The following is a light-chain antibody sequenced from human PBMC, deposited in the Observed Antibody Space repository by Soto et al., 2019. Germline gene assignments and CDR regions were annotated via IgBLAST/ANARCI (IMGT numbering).Light chain of an antibody. J-gene: IGKJ5*01. CDR2: DAY. Sequence: EFALTHSPLTLSLSPGERATLSCRARQSFRGLLAWYHQKPGQAHRLLIYDAYNRATGIPPRFSGSGSGTDFTLTISSLEPEDSAVYYCQKRHMWPITVGQGTRLENK. CDR1: QSFRGL. CDR3: QKRHMWPIT. V-gene: IGKV3-11*01.